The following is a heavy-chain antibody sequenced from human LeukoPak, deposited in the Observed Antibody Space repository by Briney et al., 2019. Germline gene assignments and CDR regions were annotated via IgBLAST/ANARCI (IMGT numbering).Heavy chain of an antibody. CDR3: ARELPWFGELQFPFDY. D-gene: IGHD3-10*01. CDR1: GYTFTGYY. J-gene: IGHJ4*02. CDR2: INPNSGGT. V-gene: IGHV1-2*02. Sequence: GASVKVSCKASGYTFTGYYMHWVRQAPGQGLEWMGWINPNSGGTNYAQKFQGRVTMTRDTSISTAYMELSRLRSDDTAVYYCARELPWFGELQFPFDYWGQGTLVTVSS.